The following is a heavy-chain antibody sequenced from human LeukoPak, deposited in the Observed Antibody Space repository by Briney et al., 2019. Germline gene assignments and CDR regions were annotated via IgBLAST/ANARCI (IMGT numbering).Heavy chain of an antibody. D-gene: IGHD4-17*01. CDR3: ARGLTIGDYGEFDY. V-gene: IGHV4-59*01. J-gene: IGHJ4*02. CDR1: GGSISSYY. Sequence: PSETLSLTCTVSGGSISSYYWSWIRQPPGKGLEWIGYIYYSGNTNYNPSLKSRVTISVDTSKNQFSLKLSSVTAADTAVYYCARGLTIGDYGEFDYWGQGTLVTVSS. CDR2: IYYSGNT.